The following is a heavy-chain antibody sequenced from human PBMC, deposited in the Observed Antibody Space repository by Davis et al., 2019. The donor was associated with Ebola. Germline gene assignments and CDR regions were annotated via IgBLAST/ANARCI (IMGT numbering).Heavy chain of an antibody. CDR2: ISSSSSPI. D-gene: IGHD6-13*01. CDR3: TRSWSYSDY. J-gene: IGHJ4*02. Sequence: GESLKISCAASGFTFTSYSMNWVRQAPGKGLEWVSYISSSSSPIYYADSVKGRFTISRDNAKNSLYLQMNSLRDEDTAVYYCTRSWSYSDYWGQGTLVTVSS. CDR1: GFTFTSYS. V-gene: IGHV3-48*02.